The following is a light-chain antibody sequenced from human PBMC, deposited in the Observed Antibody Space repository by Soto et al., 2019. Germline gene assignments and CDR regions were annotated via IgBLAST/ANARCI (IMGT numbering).Light chain of an antibody. J-gene: IGKJ5*01. CDR2: DAS. CDR1: QGISSF. CDR3: QQLDSYPIT. Sequence: DIQLTQSPSFLSASVGDRVTITCRASQGISSFLAWYQQKPGKVPELLIYDASTLQSGVPSRFSGSGSGTEFTLTISSLQPEDFATYYCQQLDSYPITFGQGTRLEIK. V-gene: IGKV1-9*01.